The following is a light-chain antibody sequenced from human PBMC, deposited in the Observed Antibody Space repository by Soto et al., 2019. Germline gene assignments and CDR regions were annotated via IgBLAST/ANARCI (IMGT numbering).Light chain of an antibody. Sequence: EIVMTQSPSTLSVSPGERVTLSCRASQSVSYNLAWYQQKPGQAPRLLIYGPSTRATGIPARFSGSGSGTDFTLTIGRLEPEDFAVYYCQQYLITLWTFGQGTKVDIK. J-gene: IGKJ1*01. CDR2: GPS. CDR1: QSVSYN. V-gene: IGKV3-15*01. CDR3: QQYLITLWT.